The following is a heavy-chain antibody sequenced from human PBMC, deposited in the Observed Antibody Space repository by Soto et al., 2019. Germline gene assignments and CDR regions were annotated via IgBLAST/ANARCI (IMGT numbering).Heavy chain of an antibody. CDR2: IYYSGST. CDR1: GGSISSGGYY. D-gene: IGHD3-22*01. Sequence: SETLSLTCTVSGGSISSGGYYWSWIRQHPGKGLEWIGYIYYSGSTYYNPSLKSRVTISVDTSKNSFSLKLSSVTAADTAVYYSARSFGYYYYCSGYCFSDYWGQGTLVTVSS. CDR3: ARSFGYYYYCSGYCFSDY. V-gene: IGHV4-31*03. J-gene: IGHJ4*02.